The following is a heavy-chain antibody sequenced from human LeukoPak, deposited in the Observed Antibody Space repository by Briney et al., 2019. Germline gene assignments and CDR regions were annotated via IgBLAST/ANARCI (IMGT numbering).Heavy chain of an antibody. CDR3: ASPPSSSSWNYFDF. Sequence: GGSLRLSCVASGFTFSTYWMSWVRQAPGKGLEWVANIKQDGSGTYYVDSVKGRFTIPRDNAKNSLYLQMNSLRAEDTAVYYCASPPSSSSWNYFDFWGQGTLVAVSS. CDR1: GFTFSTYW. CDR2: IKQDGSGT. V-gene: IGHV3-7*01. J-gene: IGHJ4*02. D-gene: IGHD6-13*01.